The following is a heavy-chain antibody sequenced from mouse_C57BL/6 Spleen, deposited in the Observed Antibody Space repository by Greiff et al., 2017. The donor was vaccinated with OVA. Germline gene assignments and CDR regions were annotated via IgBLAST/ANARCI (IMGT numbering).Heavy chain of an antibody. J-gene: IGHJ1*03. D-gene: IGHD1-1*01. CDR3: ASQLITTVVAKDFDV. CDR2: IDPSDSYT. Sequence: QVQLQQPGAELVKPGASVKLSCKASGYTFTSYWMQWVKQRPGQGLEWIGEIDPSDSYTNYNQKFKGKATLTVDTSSSTAYMQLSSLTSEDSAVYYCASQLITTVVAKDFDVWGTGTTVTVSS. CDR1: GYTFTSYW. V-gene: IGHV1-50*01.